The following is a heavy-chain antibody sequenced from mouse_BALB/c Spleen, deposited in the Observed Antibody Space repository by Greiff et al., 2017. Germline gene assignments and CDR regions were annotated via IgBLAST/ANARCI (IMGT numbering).Heavy chain of an antibody. V-gene: IGHV14-3*02. J-gene: IGHJ3*01. D-gene: IGHD2-14*01. CDR1: GFNIKDTY. Sequence: EVQRVESGAELVKPGASVKLSCTASGFNIKDTYMHWVKQRPEQGLEWIGRIDPANGNTKYDPKFQGKATITADTSSNTAYLQLSSLTSEDTAVYYCAFYRYDRFAYWGQGTLVTVSA. CDR3: AFYRYDRFAY. CDR2: IDPANGNT.